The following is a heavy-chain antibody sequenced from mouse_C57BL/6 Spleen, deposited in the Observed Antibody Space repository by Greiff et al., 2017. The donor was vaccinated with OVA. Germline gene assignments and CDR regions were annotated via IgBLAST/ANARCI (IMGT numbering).Heavy chain of an antibody. CDR2: ISSGGDYI. CDR1: GFTFSSYA. V-gene: IGHV5-9-1*02. J-gene: IGHJ2*01. D-gene: IGHD1-1*01. Sequence: EVQVVESGEGLVKPGGSLKLSCAASGFTFSSYAMSWVRQTPEKRLEWVAYISSGGDYIYYADTVKGRFPISRDNARNTLYLQMSSLKSEDTAMYYCTRGGTTVVAHFDYWGQGTTLTVSS. CDR3: TRGGTTVVAHFDY.